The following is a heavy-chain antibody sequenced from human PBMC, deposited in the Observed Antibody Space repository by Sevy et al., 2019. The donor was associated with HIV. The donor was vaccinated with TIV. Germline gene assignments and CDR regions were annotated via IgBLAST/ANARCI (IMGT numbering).Heavy chain of an antibody. Sequence: ASVKVSCKASGGTFSSYAISWVRQAPGQGLEWMGGIIPIFGTANYAQKFQGRVTITADKSTSTAHMELSSLRSEDTAVYYCARVSSGWPRGWFDPWGQGTLVTVSS. CDR1: GGTFSSYA. D-gene: IGHD6-19*01. CDR3: ARVSSGWPRGWFDP. CDR2: IIPIFGTA. J-gene: IGHJ5*02. V-gene: IGHV1-69*06.